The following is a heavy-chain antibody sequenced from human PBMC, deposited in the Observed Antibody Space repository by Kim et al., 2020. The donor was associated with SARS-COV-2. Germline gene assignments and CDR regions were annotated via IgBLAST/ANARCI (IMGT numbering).Heavy chain of an antibody. J-gene: IGHJ6*02. CDR1: GYTFTSYY. Sequence: ASVKVSCKASGYTFTSYYMHWVRQAPGQGLEWMGIINPSGGSTSYAQKFQGRVTMTRDTSTSTVYMELSSLRSEDTAVYYCAREGNIVVVPAARSYYYYGMDVWGQGTTVTVSS. CDR3: AREGNIVVVPAARSYYYYGMDV. CDR2: INPSGGST. D-gene: IGHD2-2*01. V-gene: IGHV1-46*01.